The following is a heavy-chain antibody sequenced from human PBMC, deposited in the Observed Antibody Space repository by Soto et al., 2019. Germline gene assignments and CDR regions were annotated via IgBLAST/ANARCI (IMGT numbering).Heavy chain of an antibody. V-gene: IGHV4-39*01. CDR1: GGSISSSNYY. CDR3: ARGAHHGYSNPKGVRPGNWFDP. Sequence: PSETLSLTCTVSGGSISSSNYYWGWVRQPPGKGLEWIGSSYHSGSTYYNPSLKSRVTISVDTSKNQFSLKLSSVTAADTAVYYCARGAHHGYSNPKGVRPGNWFDPWGQGTLVTVSS. D-gene: IGHD4-4*01. CDR2: SYHSGST. J-gene: IGHJ5*02.